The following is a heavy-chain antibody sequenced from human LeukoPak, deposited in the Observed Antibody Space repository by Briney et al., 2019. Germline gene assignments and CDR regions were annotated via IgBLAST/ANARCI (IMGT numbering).Heavy chain of an antibody. V-gene: IGHV3-30-3*01. D-gene: IGHD1-26*01. CDR3: VRGGKELPH. CDR2: ISYDGSNK. CDR1: GFTFSSYA. J-gene: IGHJ4*02. Sequence: GGSLRLSCAASGFTFSSYAMHWVRQAPGKGLEWVAVISYDGSNKYYADSVKGRFTISRDNAKKSLYLQMNSLRAEDTAVYYCVRGGKELPHWGQGTLVTVSS.